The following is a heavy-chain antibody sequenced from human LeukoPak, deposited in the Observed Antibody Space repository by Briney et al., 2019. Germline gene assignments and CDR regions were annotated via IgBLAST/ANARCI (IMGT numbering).Heavy chain of an antibody. V-gene: IGHV3-23*01. CDR2: VSTTGGST. Sequence: GGSLRLSCAASGITFSNYAMNWVRQAPGKGLEWVSTVSTTGGSTYYADSVKGRFTISRDNSKDTLYLQMNSLRAEDTAVYYCAKCSGWFVRGKDYYYYYMDVWGKGTTVTVSS. D-gene: IGHD6-19*01. CDR1: GITFSNYA. J-gene: IGHJ6*03. CDR3: AKCSGWFVRGKDYYYYYMDV.